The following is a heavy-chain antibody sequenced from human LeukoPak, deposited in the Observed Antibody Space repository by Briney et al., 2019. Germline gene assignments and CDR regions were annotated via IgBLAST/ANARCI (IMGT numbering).Heavy chain of an antibody. V-gene: IGHV3-53*01. Sequence: PGGSLRLSCAASGFTVSSNYMSWVRQAPGKGLEWVSVIYSGGSTYYADSVKGRFTISRDNSRNTLYLQMNSLRAEDTAVYYCAKDLDYSNYAIPFDYWGQGTLVTVSS. J-gene: IGHJ4*02. CDR3: AKDLDYSNYAIPFDY. CDR2: IYSGGST. D-gene: IGHD4-11*01. CDR1: GFTVSSNY.